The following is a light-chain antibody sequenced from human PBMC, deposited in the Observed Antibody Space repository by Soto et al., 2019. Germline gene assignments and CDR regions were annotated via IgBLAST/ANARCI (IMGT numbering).Light chain of an antibody. V-gene: IGLV2-11*01. CDR2: DVT. Sequence: QSVLTQPRSVSGSPGQSVTISCTGTSSDIGSYNRVSWFQQPPGEAPKLIIYDVTKRPSGVPDRFSGSKSGNTASLTISGLQAEDEADYYCCSHADTYTVAFGGGTKLTVL. CDR3: CSHADTYTVA. J-gene: IGLJ2*01. CDR1: SSDIGSYNR.